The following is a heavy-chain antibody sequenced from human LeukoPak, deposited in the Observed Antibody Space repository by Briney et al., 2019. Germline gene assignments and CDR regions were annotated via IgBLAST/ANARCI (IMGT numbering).Heavy chain of an antibody. V-gene: IGHV4-4*07. CDR3: ARDSGTTGEVKFDP. CDR1: GGSITSHY. CDR2: IYITGST. J-gene: IGHJ5*02. Sequence: SESLSLTCTVSGGSITSHYWSWIRQSAGKGLEWIGRIYITGSTTYNPSLKSRVTMSLDTSKSQFSLKLSSVTAADTAVYYCARDSGTTGEVKFDPWGQGTLVTVSS. D-gene: IGHD3-10*01.